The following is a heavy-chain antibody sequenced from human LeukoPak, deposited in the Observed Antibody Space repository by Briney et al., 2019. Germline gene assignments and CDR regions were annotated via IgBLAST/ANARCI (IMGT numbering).Heavy chain of an antibody. J-gene: IGHJ4*02. D-gene: IGHD2-15*01. CDR2: ISGSGGST. CDR3: AKSGWQLTSAYYFDY. V-gene: IGHV3-23*01. Sequence: PGGSLRLSCAASGFTFSSYAMSWVRQAPGKGLEWVSAISGSGGSTYYADSVKGRFTISRDNSKNTLYLQMNSLRTEDTAVYYCAKSGWQLTSAYYFDYWGQGTLVTVSS. CDR1: GFTFSSYA.